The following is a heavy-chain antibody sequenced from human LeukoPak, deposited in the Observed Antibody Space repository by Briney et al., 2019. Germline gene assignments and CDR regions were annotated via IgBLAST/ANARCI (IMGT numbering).Heavy chain of an antibody. Sequence: GGSLRLSCAASGFTFSSYGMHWVRQAPGKGLEWVAFIQYDVSSEYYADSVKGRFTISRDNAKNSLYLQMNSLRAEDTAFYYCAREWFGDLWGQGTLVTVSS. J-gene: IGHJ4*02. V-gene: IGHV3-30*02. CDR2: IQYDVSSE. D-gene: IGHD3-10*01. CDR1: GFTFSSYG. CDR3: AREWFGDL.